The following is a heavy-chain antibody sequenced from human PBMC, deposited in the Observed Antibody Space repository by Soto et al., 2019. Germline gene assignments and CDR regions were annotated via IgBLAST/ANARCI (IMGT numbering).Heavy chain of an antibody. D-gene: IGHD5-12*01. CDR2: ISGSGGST. Sequence: GGSLRLSCAASGFTFSSYAMSWVRQAPGKGLEWVSAISGSGGSTYYADSVKGRFTISRDNSKNTLYLQMNSLRAEDTAVYYCAKHLDIVATIVYYYYYYMDVWGKGTTVTVSS. CDR1: GFTFSSYA. J-gene: IGHJ6*03. V-gene: IGHV3-23*01. CDR3: AKHLDIVATIVYYYYYYMDV.